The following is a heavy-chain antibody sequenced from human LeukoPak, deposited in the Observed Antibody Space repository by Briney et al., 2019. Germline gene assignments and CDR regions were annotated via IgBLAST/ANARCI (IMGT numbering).Heavy chain of an antibody. CDR1: GGSISSYY. V-gene: IGHV4-59*12. CDR2: IYYSGST. D-gene: IGHD6-6*01. J-gene: IGHJ4*02. Sequence: SETLSLTCTVSGGSISSYYWSWIRQPPGKGLEWIGCIYYSGSTNYNPSLKSRVTMSADTSKNQFSLNLSSVTAADTAVYYCARDGYSTSLLDYWGQGTLVTVSS. CDR3: ARDGYSTSLLDY.